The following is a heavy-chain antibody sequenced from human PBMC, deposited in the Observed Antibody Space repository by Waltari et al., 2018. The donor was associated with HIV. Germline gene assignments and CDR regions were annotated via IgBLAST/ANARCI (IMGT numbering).Heavy chain of an antibody. D-gene: IGHD6-13*01. Sequence: QVQLVQSGAEVKKPGSSVKVSCKASGGTFSSYAISWVRQAPGQGLEWMGEIIPIFGTANNAQKFQGRVTITADESTSTAYMELSSLRSEDTAVYYCARSEYSSSWYPHYYYYYGMDVWGQGTTVTVSS. J-gene: IGHJ6*02. CDR2: IIPIFGTA. CDR3: ARSEYSSSWYPHYYYYYGMDV. CDR1: GGTFSSYA. V-gene: IGHV1-69*01.